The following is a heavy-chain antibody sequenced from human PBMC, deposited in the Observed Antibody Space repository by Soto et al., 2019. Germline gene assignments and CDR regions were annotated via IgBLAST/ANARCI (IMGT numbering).Heavy chain of an antibody. CDR3: ARQTEIPNFDY. CDR1: GYSFTSYW. Sequence: GESLKISCKGSGYSFTSYWISWVRQMPGKGLEWMGRIDPSDSYTNYSPSFQGHVTISAEKSIRTAYLQWSSLKASDTAMYYCARQTEIPNFDYWGHGTLATVSS. J-gene: IGHJ4*01. V-gene: IGHV5-10-1*01. CDR2: IDPSDSYT. D-gene: IGHD2-2*01.